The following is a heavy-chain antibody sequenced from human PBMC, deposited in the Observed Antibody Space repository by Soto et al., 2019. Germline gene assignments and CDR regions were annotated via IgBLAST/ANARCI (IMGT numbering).Heavy chain of an antibody. Sequence: TGGSLRLSCAASGFTFSSYSMNWVRQAPGKGLEWVSSISSSSFSINYADSVKGRFSISRDNAQNSLHLQMSNLRAEDTAVYYCARNESSNIYGMDVWGQGTTVTVSS. CDR1: GFTFSSYS. J-gene: IGHJ6*02. CDR3: ARNESSNIYGMDV. D-gene: IGHD6-6*01. CDR2: ISSSSFSI. V-gene: IGHV3-21*01.